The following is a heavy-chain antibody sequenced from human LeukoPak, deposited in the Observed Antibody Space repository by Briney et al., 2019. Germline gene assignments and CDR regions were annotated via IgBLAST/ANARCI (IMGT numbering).Heavy chain of an antibody. CDR1: GGSFSDYY. CDR3: ARARPRGYYDSSGYFPY. CDR2: INHSGST. V-gene: IGHV4-34*01. Sequence: KPSETLSLTCAVYGGSFSDYYWSWIRQPPGKGLEWIGEINHSGSTNYNPSLKSRVTISVDTSKNQFSLKLSSVTAADTAVYYCARARPRGYYDSSGYFPYWGQGTLVTVSS. J-gene: IGHJ4*02. D-gene: IGHD3-22*01.